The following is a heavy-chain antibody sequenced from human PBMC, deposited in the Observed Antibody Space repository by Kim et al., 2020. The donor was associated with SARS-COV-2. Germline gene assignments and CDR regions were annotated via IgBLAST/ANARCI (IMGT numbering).Heavy chain of an antibody. V-gene: IGHV4-39*01. Sequence: SETLSLTCTVSGGSISSSSYYWGWIRQPPGKGLEWIGSIYYSGSTYYNPSLKSRVTISVDTSKNQFSLKLSSVTAADTAVYYCARRRVVIGNWYFDLWGRGTLVTVSS. J-gene: IGHJ2*01. CDR1: GGSISSSSYY. D-gene: IGHD3-22*01. CDR2: IYYSGST. CDR3: ARRRVVIGNWYFDL.